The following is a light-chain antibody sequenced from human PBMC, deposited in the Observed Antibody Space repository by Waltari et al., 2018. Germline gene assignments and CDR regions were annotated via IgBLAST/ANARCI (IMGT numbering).Light chain of an antibody. Sequence: WDQQTPGRAPKVVIYDVTKRPSGISDRFSGSKSDSAASLTISGLQPEDEADYYCSSRTTSITWVFGGGTKLTVL. CDR3: SSRTTSITWV. J-gene: IGLJ3*02. CDR2: DVT. V-gene: IGLV2-14*03.